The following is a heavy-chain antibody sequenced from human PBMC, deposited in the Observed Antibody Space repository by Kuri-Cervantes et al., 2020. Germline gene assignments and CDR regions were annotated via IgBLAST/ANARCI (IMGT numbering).Heavy chain of an antibody. CDR2: ISWNSGSI. J-gene: IGHJ4*02. CDR1: GFTFDDYA. V-gene: IGHV3-9*01. CDR3: TKGEVSGTRYYFDY. Sequence: SLKISCAASGFTFDDYAMHWVRQAPGKGLEWVSGISWNSGSIDYVDSVKGRFTISRDNAKNTLYVQMNSLRAEDTALYYCTKGEVSGTRYYFDYWGQGTLVTVSS. D-gene: IGHD6-19*01.